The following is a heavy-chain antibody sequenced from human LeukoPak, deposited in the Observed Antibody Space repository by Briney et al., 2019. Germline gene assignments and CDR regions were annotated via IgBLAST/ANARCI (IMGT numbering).Heavy chain of an antibody. CDR3: ASGYSGSYYY. D-gene: IGHD1-26*01. CDR2: ISNSGDAT. V-gene: IGHV3-23*01. CDR1: GFTFSNYA. J-gene: IGHJ4*02. Sequence: GGSLRLSCAASGFTFSNYAMSWVRQAPGKGLEWVSTISNSGDATYYADSVKGRFTISRDNSKNTLYLQMNSLRAEDTAVYYCASGYSGSYYYWGQGTLVTVSS.